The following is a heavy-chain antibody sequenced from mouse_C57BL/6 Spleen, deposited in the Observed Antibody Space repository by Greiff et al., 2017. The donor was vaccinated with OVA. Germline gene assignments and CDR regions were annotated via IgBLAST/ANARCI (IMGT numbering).Heavy chain of an antibody. D-gene: IGHD2-2*01. CDR3: ARSGYYGYDVDYYFDY. V-gene: IGHV1-7*01. CDR2: INPRSGYT. CDR1: GYTFTSYW. J-gene: IGHJ2*01. Sequence: QVQLQQSGAELAKPGASVKLSCKASGYTFTSYWMHWVKQRPGQGLEWIGYINPRSGYTKYNQKFKDKATLTADKSSSTAYMQLSILTDYDSAVYYGARSGYYGYDVDYYFDYWGQGTTLTVSS.